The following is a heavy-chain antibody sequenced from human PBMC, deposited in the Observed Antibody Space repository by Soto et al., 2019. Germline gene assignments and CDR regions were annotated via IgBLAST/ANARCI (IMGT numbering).Heavy chain of an antibody. D-gene: IGHD2-15*01. CDR2: IIPILGIA. V-gene: IGHV1-69*02. J-gene: IGHJ4*02. Sequence: QVQLVQSGAEVKKPGSSVKVSCKASGGTFSSYTISWVRQAPGQGLEWMGRIIPILGIANYAQKFQGRVTITADKSTSTAYMELSSLRSEDTAVYCCARSVGYCSGGSCSFFDYWGQGTLATVSS. CDR3: ARSVGYCSGGSCSFFDY. CDR1: GGTFSSYT.